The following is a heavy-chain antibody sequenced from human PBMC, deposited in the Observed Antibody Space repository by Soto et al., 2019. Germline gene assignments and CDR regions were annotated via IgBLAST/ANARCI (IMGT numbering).Heavy chain of an antibody. D-gene: IGHD3-16*01. Sequence: GESLKISCKGSGYTFSSYWIGWVRQMPGKGLEWMGIVYPGDSDTRYSPSFQGQVTISADKSISTAYLQWRSLKASDSAMYYCACLVGDFPDYWAHWGQGTLVTVSS. CDR2: VYPGDSDT. CDR3: ACLVGDFPDYWAH. V-gene: IGHV5-51*01. J-gene: IGHJ4*02. CDR1: GYTFSSYW.